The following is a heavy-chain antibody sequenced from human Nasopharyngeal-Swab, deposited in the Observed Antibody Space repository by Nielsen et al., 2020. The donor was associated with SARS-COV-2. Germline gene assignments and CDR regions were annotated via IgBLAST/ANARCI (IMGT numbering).Heavy chain of an antibody. CDR3: ARDLGIASRRALFY. D-gene: IGHD6-13*01. J-gene: IGHJ4*02. CDR1: GYTLTELS. V-gene: IGHV1-24*01. CDR2: FDPEDGET. Sequence: ASVKVSCKVSGYTLTELSMHWVRQAPGKGLEWMGGFDPEDGETIYAQKFQGRVTITRDTSASTAYMELSSLRSEDTAVYYCARDLGIASRRALFYWGQGTLVTVSS.